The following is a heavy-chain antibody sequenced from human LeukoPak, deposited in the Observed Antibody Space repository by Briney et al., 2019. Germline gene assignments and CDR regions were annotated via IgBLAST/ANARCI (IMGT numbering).Heavy chain of an antibody. D-gene: IGHD4-23*01. CDR3: ANTLTTVVIPGAFDI. V-gene: IGHV3-7*03. Sequence: PGGSLRLSCAASGFTFSSYWMSWVRQAPGKGLEWVANIKQDGSEKYYVDSVKGRFTISRDNSKNTLYLQMNSLRAEDTAVYYCANTLTTVVIPGAFDIWGQGTMVTVSS. CDR2: IKQDGSEK. J-gene: IGHJ3*02. CDR1: GFTFSSYW.